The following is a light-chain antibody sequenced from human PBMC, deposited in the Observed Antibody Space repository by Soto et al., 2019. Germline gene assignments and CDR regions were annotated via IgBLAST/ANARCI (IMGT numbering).Light chain of an antibody. CDR1: SGDIGSTNH. CDR2: EAS. J-gene: IGLJ1*01. Sequence: QSVLTQPASVSGSPGQSRTISCSGTSGDIGSTNHDTISWYQHHPGKAPKLIIYEASKRPSGISAGFSSSRSGNTASLTLTGLQAEDEADYYWWSYAGPTTIGVFGEGTKITVL. V-gene: IGLV2-23*01. CDR3: WSYAGPTTIGV.